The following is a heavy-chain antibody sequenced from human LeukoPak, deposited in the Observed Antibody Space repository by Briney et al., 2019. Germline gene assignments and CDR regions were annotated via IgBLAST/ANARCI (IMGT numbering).Heavy chain of an antibody. CDR1: GGTFSSYA. Sequence: SVKVSCKASGGTFSSYAISWVRQAPGQGLEWMGGIIPIFGTANYAQKFQGRVTITADESTSTAYMELGSLRSEDTAVYYCARGDYYDSSGYYYGGGYYFDYWGQGTLVTVSS. V-gene: IGHV1-69*13. J-gene: IGHJ4*02. CDR3: ARGDYYDSSGYYYGGGYYFDY. D-gene: IGHD3-22*01. CDR2: IIPIFGTA.